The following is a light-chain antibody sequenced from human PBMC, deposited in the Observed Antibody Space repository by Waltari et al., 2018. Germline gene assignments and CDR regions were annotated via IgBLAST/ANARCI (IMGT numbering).Light chain of an antibody. J-gene: IGKJ1*01. V-gene: IGKV3-20*01. CDR3: QHYVNLPVT. Sequence: EIVLKQSQGTLYLSPGERAIISCRASQSVGKSLAWYQQRPGQATSLLIYDASTRATGTPGRLSGSGVGTDFSLAISSLEPGDFAVYFCQHYVNLPVTFGQGTKVEI. CDR2: DAS. CDR1: QSVGKS.